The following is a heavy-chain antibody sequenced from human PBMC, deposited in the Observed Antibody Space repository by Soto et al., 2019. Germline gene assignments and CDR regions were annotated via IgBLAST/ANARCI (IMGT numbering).Heavy chain of an antibody. CDR2: ISVTGSGT. D-gene: IGHD4-17*01. CDR3: ARTTTTKGRDY. V-gene: IGHV3-23*01. J-gene: IGHJ4*02. CDR1: GFTFSSYD. Sequence: PWGSLRLSCAASGFTFSSYDMSWVRQAPGKGLEYVSSISVTGSGTYYADSVKGRFTISRDNSKNTLYLQMNSLRVEDTAVYYCARTTTTKGRDYWGQGTLVTVSS.